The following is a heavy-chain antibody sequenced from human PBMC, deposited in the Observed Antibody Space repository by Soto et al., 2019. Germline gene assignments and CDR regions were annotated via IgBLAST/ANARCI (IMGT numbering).Heavy chain of an antibody. CDR3: IAMTTVTTFSSH. CDR2: IRSKFNSYAK. J-gene: IGHJ4*02. Sequence: EVQLVESGGGLVQPGGSLKLSCAASGFTFSGSAIHWVRQASGKGLEWVGRIRSKFNSYAKAYAASVQGRFTISRDDSKNTAYLQMNSLKTEDTAVYYCIAMTTVTTFSSHWGQGTLVPVSS. V-gene: IGHV3-73*01. CDR1: GFTFSGSA. D-gene: IGHD4-17*01.